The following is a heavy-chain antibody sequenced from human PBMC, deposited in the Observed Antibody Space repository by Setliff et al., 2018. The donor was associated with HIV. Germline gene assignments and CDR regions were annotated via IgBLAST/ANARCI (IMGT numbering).Heavy chain of an antibody. J-gene: IGHJ4*02. CDR3: ARGYHLLNPDY. D-gene: IGHD2-2*02. CDR2: INHSGRA. Sequence: SETLSLTCAVYGESFSGYYRSWIRQPAGKGLEWLGEINHSGRAKYNPSLKSRASISADTSKNQFSLKLSSVTAADTAVYYCARGYHLLNPDYWGQGTLVTVSS. CDR1: GESFSGYY. V-gene: IGHV4-34*01.